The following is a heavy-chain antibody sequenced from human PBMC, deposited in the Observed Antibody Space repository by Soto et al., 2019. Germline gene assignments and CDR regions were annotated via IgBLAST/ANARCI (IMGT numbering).Heavy chain of an antibody. D-gene: IGHD2-15*01. CDR3: ARSPYSLEADGQHYYYGMDL. CDR1: GFSVSGFY. Sequence: ASVKVSGKPSGFSVSGFYLHCVRQAPGQVLEWMGWIKPNTVDTGYAQKFQGRVTLTWDTSSSAGYLDLSRLRSDDTAVYYCARSPYSLEADGQHYYYGMDLWGLGTTVTVSS. V-gene: IGHV1-2*02. J-gene: IGHJ6*02. CDR2: IKPNTVDT.